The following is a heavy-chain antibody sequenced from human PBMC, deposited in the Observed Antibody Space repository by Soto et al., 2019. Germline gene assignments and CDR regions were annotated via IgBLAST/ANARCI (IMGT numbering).Heavy chain of an antibody. V-gene: IGHV4-39*01. CDR2: IYYSGST. J-gene: IGHJ4*02. CDR3: ARVIAARRVGVVAHPDY. CDR1: GGSISSSSYY. D-gene: IGHD6-6*01. Sequence: QLQLQESGPGLVKPSETLSLTCTVSGGSISSSSYYWGWIRQPPGKGLEWIGSIYYSGSTYYNPSLKSRVTISVDTSKNQFSLKLSSVTAADTAVYYCARVIAARRVGVVAHPDYWGQGTLVTVSS.